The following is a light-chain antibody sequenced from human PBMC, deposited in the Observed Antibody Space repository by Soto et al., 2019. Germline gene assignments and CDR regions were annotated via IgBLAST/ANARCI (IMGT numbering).Light chain of an antibody. CDR2: GAS. J-gene: IGKJ1*01. CDR3: QHYGSSRWT. CDR1: QSVSSTY. V-gene: IGKV3-20*01. Sequence: EIVLTQSPGTLSLSPGKRATLSCRASQSVSSTYLAWYQQKPGQAPRLLIYGASSRATGIPDRFSGSGSGTDFTLTISRLEPEDFAVYYCQHYGSSRWTFGQGTRVDI.